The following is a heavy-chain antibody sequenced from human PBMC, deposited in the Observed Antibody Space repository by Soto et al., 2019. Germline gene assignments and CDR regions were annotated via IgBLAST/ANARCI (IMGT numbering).Heavy chain of an antibody. CDR1: GGSFSGYY. D-gene: IGHD3-16*01. CDR2: INHSGST. V-gene: IGHV4-34*01. Sequence: SETLSLTCAVYGGSFSGYYWSWIRQPPGKGLEWIGEINHSGSTNYNPSLKSRVTISVDTSKNQFSLKLSSVTAADTAVYYCGRAGDYIWGNKPAYYYYMDVWGKGTTVTVSS. J-gene: IGHJ6*03. CDR3: GRAGDYIWGNKPAYYYYMDV.